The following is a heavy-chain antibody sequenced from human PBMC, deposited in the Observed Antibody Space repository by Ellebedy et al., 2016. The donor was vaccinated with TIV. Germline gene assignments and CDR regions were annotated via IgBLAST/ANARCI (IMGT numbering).Heavy chain of an antibody. Sequence: MPSETLSLTCTVSGGSISSSSYYWGWIRQPPGKGLEWIGSIYSTGSTYYNPSLKSRVTISVDTSKNQFSLKLSSVTAADTAVYYCARDRLTKDQPLLYWFDPWGQGTLVTVSS. CDR2: IYSTGST. J-gene: IGHJ5*02. CDR3: ARDRLTKDQPLLYWFDP. D-gene: IGHD2-21*02. V-gene: IGHV4-39*07. CDR1: GGSISSSSYY.